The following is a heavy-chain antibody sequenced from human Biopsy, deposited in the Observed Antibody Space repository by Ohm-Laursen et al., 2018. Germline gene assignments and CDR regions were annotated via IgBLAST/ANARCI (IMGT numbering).Heavy chain of an antibody. Sequence: SLRLSCAASGFTFNDFAMTWVRQAPGKGLEWVSAIGGSGGTTYYAGSVKGRFTISRDNSKNTLFLQMKSLRAEDTAIYYCGRRPFFDYWSAYYVDHWGQGALVTVSS. CDR2: IGGSGGTT. CDR1: GFTFNDFA. CDR3: GRRPFFDYWSAYYVDH. D-gene: IGHD3-3*01. V-gene: IGHV3-23*01. J-gene: IGHJ5*02.